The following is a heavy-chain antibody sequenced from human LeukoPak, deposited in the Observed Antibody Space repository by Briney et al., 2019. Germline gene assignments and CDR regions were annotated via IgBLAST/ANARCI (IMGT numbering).Heavy chain of an antibody. V-gene: IGHV4-39*01. Sequence: SETLSLTCTVSGVSISSTTYYWGWIRQPPGKGLEWIGSVYYSGGTYYNPSLKSRVTVSIDTSKNQFSLRLSSVTAADTAAYYCARRGDTYGYYFDYWGQGTLVTVSS. J-gene: IGHJ4*02. CDR2: VYYSGGT. CDR1: GVSISSTTYY. D-gene: IGHD5-18*01. CDR3: ARRGDTYGYYFDY.